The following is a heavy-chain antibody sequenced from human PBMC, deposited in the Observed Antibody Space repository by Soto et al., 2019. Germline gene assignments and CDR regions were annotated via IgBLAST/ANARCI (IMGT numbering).Heavy chain of an antibody. D-gene: IGHD3-22*01. J-gene: IGHJ4*02. CDR1: QFSLSRSGEA. CDR3: AHTGFSSGYYGFDY. Sequence: QITLKESGPTLIKPTQTLTLTCTFSQFSLSRSGEAVGWIRQPPGKALEWLAIIYWDDEQRHSPSLKNRVTITKDTSRNQVVLSMTNMDPVDTATYYCAHTGFSSGYYGFDYWSQGTLVTVSS. V-gene: IGHV2-5*02. CDR2: IYWDDEQ.